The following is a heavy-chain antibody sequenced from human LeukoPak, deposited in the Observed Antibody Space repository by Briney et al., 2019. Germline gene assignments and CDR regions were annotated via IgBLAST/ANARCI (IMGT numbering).Heavy chain of an antibody. CDR3: AKGSSGSRPYYFHY. V-gene: IGHV3-23*01. J-gene: IGHJ4*02. CDR1: GFTFSSYA. Sequence: GGSLRLSCAASGFTFSSYAMSWVRQAPGEGLEWVSAITDSAGSTYHADSVKGRFTTSRDNSKNTLYLQMNSLRAEDTAVYYCAKGSSGSRPYYFHYWGQGTLVTVSS. D-gene: IGHD3-10*01. CDR2: ITDSAGST.